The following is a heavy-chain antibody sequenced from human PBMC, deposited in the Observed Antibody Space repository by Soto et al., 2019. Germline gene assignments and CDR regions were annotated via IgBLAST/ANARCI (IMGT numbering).Heavy chain of an antibody. CDR1: GYSFTSYW. Sequence: PGESLKLSCKGSGYSFTSYWIGWVRQMPGKGLEWMGIIYPGDSDTRYSPSFQGQVTISADKSISTAYLQWSSLKASDTAMYYCARGRVATRRYNWFDPWGQGTLVTVSS. CDR2: IYPGDSDT. J-gene: IGHJ5*02. D-gene: IGHD5-12*01. V-gene: IGHV5-51*01. CDR3: ARGRVATRRYNWFDP.